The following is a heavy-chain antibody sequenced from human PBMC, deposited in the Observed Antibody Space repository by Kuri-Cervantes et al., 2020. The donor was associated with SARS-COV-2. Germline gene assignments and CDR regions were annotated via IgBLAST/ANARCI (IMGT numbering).Heavy chain of an antibody. CDR2: ITRSSVYI. D-gene: IGHD2-21*01. CDR3: ARETYCGGDCYSGFDY. V-gene: IGHV3-21*04. CDR1: GFTFSAYT. J-gene: IGHJ4*02. Sequence: GESLKISCVASGFTFSAYTLNWVRQAPGKGLEWVSSITRSSVYISYADSLKGRFTISRDNAKNSLYLQMNSLRAEDTALYYCARETYCGGDCYSGFDYWGQGTLVTVSS.